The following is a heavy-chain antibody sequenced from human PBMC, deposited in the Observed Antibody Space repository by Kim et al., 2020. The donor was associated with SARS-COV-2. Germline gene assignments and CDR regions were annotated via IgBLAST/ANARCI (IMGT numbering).Heavy chain of an antibody. J-gene: IGHJ4*02. CDR3: ASDYYDSSGYGY. CDR2: IIPIFGTA. V-gene: IGHV1-69*13. CDR1: GGTFSSYA. D-gene: IGHD3-22*01. Sequence: SVKVSCKASGGTFSSYAISWVRQAPGQGLEWMGGIIPIFGTANYAQKFQGRVTITADESTSTAYMELSSLRSEDTAVYYCASDYYDSSGYGYWGQGTLVTVSS.